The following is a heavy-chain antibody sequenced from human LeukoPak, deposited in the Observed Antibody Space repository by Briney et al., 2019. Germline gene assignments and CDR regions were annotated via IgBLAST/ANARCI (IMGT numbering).Heavy chain of an antibody. CDR2: INDDGGPT. V-gene: IGHV3-64D*08. CDR1: EFSFSRHA. CDR3: LKGGWATIGPPKD. J-gene: IGHJ4*02. D-gene: IGHD5-24*01. Sequence: GRSRRPACSAAEFSFSRHARHWGRQAPWKRLEYVSTINDDGGPTYYADSVKGRFTISRDNSKNTVYLQMNNLRPDDSAVYNCLKGGWATIGPPKDWGQGTLVSVSS.